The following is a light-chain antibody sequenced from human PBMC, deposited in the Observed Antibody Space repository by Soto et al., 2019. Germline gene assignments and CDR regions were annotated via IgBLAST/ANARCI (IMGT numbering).Light chain of an antibody. CDR2: KDS. CDR3: YSAADNRGV. Sequence: ELTQPSSVSVSPGQTARITCSGDVLAKKYARWFQQKPGQAPVLVIYKDSERPSGIPERFSGSSSGTTVTLTISGAQVEDEADYYCYSAADNRGVFGTGTKVTVL. J-gene: IGLJ1*01. V-gene: IGLV3-27*01. CDR1: VLAKKY.